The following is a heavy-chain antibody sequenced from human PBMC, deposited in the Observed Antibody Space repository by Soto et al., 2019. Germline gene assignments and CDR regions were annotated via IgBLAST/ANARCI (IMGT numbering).Heavy chain of an antibody. Sequence: GGSLRLSCAASEFTVGSNHMSWVRQAPGKGLEWVSVIYSGGSTYYADSVKGRFTISRDHSENTLYLQMNSLRAEDTAFYYCAGQSTYTFDYWGQGTLVTVSS. CDR3: AGQSTYTFDY. V-gene: IGHV3-53*01. D-gene: IGHD3-16*01. J-gene: IGHJ4*02. CDR2: IYSGGST. CDR1: EFTVGSNH.